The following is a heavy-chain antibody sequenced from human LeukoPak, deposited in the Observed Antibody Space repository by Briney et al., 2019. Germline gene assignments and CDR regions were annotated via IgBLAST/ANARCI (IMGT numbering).Heavy chain of an antibody. Sequence: PGGSLRLSYAASGFTFSSYAMSWVRQAPGKGLEWDSGISVSGGSTDYADSVKGRFTISRDNAKNSLYLQMNSLRAEDTAVYYCARYAQQWLVRFYYYYYMDVWGKGTTVTISS. CDR2: ISVSGGST. J-gene: IGHJ6*03. CDR3: ARYAQQWLVRFYYYYYMDV. CDR1: GFTFSSYA. V-gene: IGHV3-23*01. D-gene: IGHD6-19*01.